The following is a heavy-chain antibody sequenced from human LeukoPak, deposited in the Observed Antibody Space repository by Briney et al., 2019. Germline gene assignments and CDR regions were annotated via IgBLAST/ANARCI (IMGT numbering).Heavy chain of an antibody. V-gene: IGHV3-23*01. J-gene: IGHJ4*02. CDR1: GVTLSNYA. CDR3: AREAEWLGFDY. CDR2: ISSSGSGGNT. Sequence: GGSLRLSCVASGVTLSNYAMSWARQAPGKGLEWVSGISSSGSGGNTYYADSVKGRFTISRDSSRNTLFLHMNTLRAEDTAVYYCAREAEWLGFDYWGQGTLVTVSS. D-gene: IGHD6-19*01.